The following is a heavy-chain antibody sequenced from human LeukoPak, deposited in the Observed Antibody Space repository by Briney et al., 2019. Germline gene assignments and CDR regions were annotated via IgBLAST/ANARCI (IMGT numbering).Heavy chain of an antibody. J-gene: IGHJ5*02. V-gene: IGHV3-33*06. Sequence: PGRSLRLSCAASGFTFSSYGTHWVRQAPGKGLEWVAVIWYDGSNKYYADSVKGRFTISRDNSKNTLYLQMNSLRAEDTAVYYCAKTIVGAAWFDPWGQGTLVTVSS. CDR1: GFTFSSYG. CDR2: IWYDGSNK. D-gene: IGHD1-26*01. CDR3: AKTIVGAAWFDP.